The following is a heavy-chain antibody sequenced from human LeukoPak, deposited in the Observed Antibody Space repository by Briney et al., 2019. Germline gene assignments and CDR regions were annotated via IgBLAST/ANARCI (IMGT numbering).Heavy chain of an antibody. J-gene: IGHJ3*02. D-gene: IGHD3-10*01. CDR2: ISSSSSYI. V-gene: IGHV3-21*01. CDR1: GFTFSSYS. Sequence: PGGSLRLSCAASGFTFSSYSMNWVRQAPGKGLEWVSSISSSSSYIYYADSVKGRFTISRDNAKNSLYLQMNSLRAEDTAVYYCAREEEVRGVHDAFDIWGQGTMVTVSS. CDR3: AREEEVRGVHDAFDI.